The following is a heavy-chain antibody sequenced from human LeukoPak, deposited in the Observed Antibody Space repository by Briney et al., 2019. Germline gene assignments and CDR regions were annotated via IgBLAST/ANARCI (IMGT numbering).Heavy chain of an antibody. J-gene: IGHJ5*02. CDR2: IYYSGST. CDR1: GGSISSSSYY. CDR3: ARTHEDFWSGYSFRIDP. D-gene: IGHD3-3*01. Sequence: PSETLSLTCTVSGGSISSSSYYWGWIRQPPGKGLEWIGSIYYSGSTYYNPSLKSRVTISVDTSKNQFSLKLSSVTAADTAVYYCARTHEDFWSGYSFRIDPWGQGTLVTVS. V-gene: IGHV4-39*01.